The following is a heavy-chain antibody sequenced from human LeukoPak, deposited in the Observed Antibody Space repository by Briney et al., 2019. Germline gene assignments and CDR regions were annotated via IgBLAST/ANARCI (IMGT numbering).Heavy chain of an antibody. CDR2: XXXXXXXT. CDR3: ARGRYCSSTSCLVPYYYYGMDV. V-gene: IGHV1-8*01. CDR1: GYTFTSYD. D-gene: IGHD2-2*01. Sequence: ASVKVSCKASGYTFTSYDINWVRQATGQGLEXXXXXXXXXXXTGYAQKFQGRVTMTRDTSISTAYMELSSLRSEDTAVYYCARGRYCSSTSCLVPYYYYGMDVWGQGTTVTVSS. J-gene: IGHJ6*02.